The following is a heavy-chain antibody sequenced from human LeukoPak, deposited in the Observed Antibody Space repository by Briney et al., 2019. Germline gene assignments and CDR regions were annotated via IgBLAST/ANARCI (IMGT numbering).Heavy chain of an antibody. V-gene: IGHV1-18*01. Sequence: GASVKVSCKASGYTFTSYGISWVRQAPGQGLEWMGWISAYNGNTNYAQKLQGRVTMTTDTSTSTAYMELRSLRSDDTAVYYCARDSPTLYSGSYRDFDYWGQGTLVTVSS. CDR3: ARDSPTLYSGSYRDFDY. CDR2: ISAYNGNT. D-gene: IGHD1-26*01. CDR1: GYTFTSYG. J-gene: IGHJ4*02.